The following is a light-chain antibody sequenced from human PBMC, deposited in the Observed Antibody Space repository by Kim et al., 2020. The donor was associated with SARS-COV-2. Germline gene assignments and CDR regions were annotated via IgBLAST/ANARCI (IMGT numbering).Light chain of an antibody. V-gene: IGKV3-20*01. J-gene: IGKJ2*01. CDR3: QQYGNPPQT. CDR2: DSS. Sequence: EIVLTQSPGTLSLSPGETATLSCRASQTVTSSYLAWYQHKSGQPPRLLIYDSSKRAAGVSDRFRGSGSGADFTLTISRLEPEDFAVYFCQQYGNPPQTFGPGTKLEIK. CDR1: QTVTSSY.